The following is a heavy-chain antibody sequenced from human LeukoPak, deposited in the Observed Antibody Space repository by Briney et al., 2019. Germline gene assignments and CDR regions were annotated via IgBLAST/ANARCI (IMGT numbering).Heavy chain of an antibody. D-gene: IGHD2-2*01. CDR3: ARDRVGCSSTSCYSWFDP. Sequence: PSETLSLTCTVSGGSISSYYWSWIRQPAGKGLEWIGRIYTSGSTNYNPSPKSRVTMSVDTSKNQFSLKLSSVTAADTAVYYCARDRVGCSSTSCYSWFDPWGQGTLVTVSS. CDR2: IYTSGST. J-gene: IGHJ5*02. CDR1: GGSISSYY. V-gene: IGHV4-4*07.